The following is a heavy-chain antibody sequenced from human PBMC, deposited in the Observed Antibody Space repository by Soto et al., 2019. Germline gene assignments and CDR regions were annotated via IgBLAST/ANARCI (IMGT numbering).Heavy chain of an antibody. CDR1: GGTFSSYA. V-gene: IGHV1-69*13. CDR2: IIPIFGTA. Sequence: SVKVSCKASGGTFSSYAISWVRQAPGQGLEWMGGIIPIFGTANYAQKFQGRVTITADEYTSTAYMELSSLRSEDTAVYYCAVRVVQDIVVVPAAARRERYFQHLGQGILVSFSS. J-gene: IGHJ1*01. D-gene: IGHD2-2*01. CDR3: AVRVVQDIVVVPAAARRERYFQH.